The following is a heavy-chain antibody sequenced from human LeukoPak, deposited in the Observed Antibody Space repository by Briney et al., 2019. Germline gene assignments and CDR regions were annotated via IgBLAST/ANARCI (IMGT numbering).Heavy chain of an antibody. CDR3: ARESDYGDYFDY. V-gene: IGHV3-53*01. CDR1: GFTVSSNY. D-gene: IGHD4-17*01. CDR2: IYSGGST. Sequence: PGGSLRLSCAASGFTVSSNYMSWVRQAPGKGPEWVSVIYSGGSTYYADSVKGRFTISRDNSKNTLYLQMNSLRAEDTAVYYCARESDYGDYFDYWGQGTLVTVSS. J-gene: IGHJ4*02.